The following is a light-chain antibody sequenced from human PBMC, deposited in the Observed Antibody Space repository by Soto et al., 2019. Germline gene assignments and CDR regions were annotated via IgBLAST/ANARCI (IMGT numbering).Light chain of an antibody. J-gene: IGLJ1*01. Sequence: QPVLTQPPSASGTPGQRVIISCSGGSSNIGRNTVNWYQHLPGTAPRLLIYTNDQRPSGVPDRFSGSKSGTSASLAISGLQSEDEADYYCAAWDDTSSVVFGTGTKLTVL. CDR1: SSNIGRNT. CDR3: AAWDDTSSVV. V-gene: IGLV1-44*01. CDR2: TND.